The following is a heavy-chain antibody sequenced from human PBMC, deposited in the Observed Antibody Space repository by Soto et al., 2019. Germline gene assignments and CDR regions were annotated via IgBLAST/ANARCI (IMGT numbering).Heavy chain of an antibody. J-gene: IGHJ4*02. D-gene: IGHD3-10*02. CDR3: ASDPSYYVSGF. V-gene: IGHV3-11*01. CDR2: ISGDGTTI. Sequence: VGSLRLSCAASGFRFSDHDMTCIRHAPGKGLEWVSKISGDGTTIYNADSVKGRFTVSRDNAKNSVYLQMNSLRAEDTAVYYCASDPSYYVSGFWGEGTLVTVSS. CDR1: GFRFSDHD.